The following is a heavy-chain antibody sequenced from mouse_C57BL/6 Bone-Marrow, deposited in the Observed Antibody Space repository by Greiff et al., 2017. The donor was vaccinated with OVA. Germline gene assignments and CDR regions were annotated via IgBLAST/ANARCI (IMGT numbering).Heavy chain of an antibody. CDR1: GYTFTSYW. CDR2: IYPGSGST. D-gene: IGHD1-1*01. CDR3: ARSPYYYGSPLCFDV. Sequence: VQLQQPGAELVKPGASVKMSCKASGYTFTSYWITWVKQRPGQGLEWIGDIYPGSGSTNYNEKFKSKATLTVDTSSSTAYMQLSSLTSEDSAVYYCARSPYYYGSPLCFDVWGTGTTVTVSS. V-gene: IGHV1-55*01. J-gene: IGHJ1*03.